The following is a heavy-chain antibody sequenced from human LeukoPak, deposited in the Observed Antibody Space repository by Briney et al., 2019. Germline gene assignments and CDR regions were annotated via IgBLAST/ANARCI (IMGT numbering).Heavy chain of an antibody. CDR3: ARDFSGSWGVSY. CDR2: IRYGGNNK. J-gene: IGHJ4*02. D-gene: IGHD1-26*01. CDR1: GFTFSSYG. V-gene: IGHV3-33*01. Sequence: GRSLRLSCPASGFTFSSYGMHWVRQAPGKGLEWVALIRYGGNNKYYADSGKGRFTISRDNSKNTLYLQMNSLRAEDTAVYYCARDFSGSWGVSYWGQGTLVTVSS.